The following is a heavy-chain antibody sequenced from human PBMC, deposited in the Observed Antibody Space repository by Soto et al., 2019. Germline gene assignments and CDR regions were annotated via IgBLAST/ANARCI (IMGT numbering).Heavy chain of an antibody. CDR3: TRDPGNESIGYYYDY. Sequence: GGSLRLSCAASGYTFSSYGMHWVRQTPGKGLEWVAVIWYDGSKQYYADSVKGRFTISRDDSKNTLYQQMNSLRAEDTAIYYCTRDPGNESIGYYYDYWGQGTLVTVSS. D-gene: IGHD3-22*01. CDR2: IWYDGSKQ. V-gene: IGHV3-33*01. CDR1: GYTFSSYG. J-gene: IGHJ4*02.